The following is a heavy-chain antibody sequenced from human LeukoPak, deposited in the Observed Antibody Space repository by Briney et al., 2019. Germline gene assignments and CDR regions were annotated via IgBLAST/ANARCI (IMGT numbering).Heavy chain of an antibody. J-gene: IGHJ4*02. Sequence: TGGSLRLSCAASGFTFSSYTMNWVRQAPGKGLEWVSSITSSSSYIYYADSVKGRFTISRDNSKNTLYLQMNSLRAEDTAVYYCARADLRRGYSGYGEPYYFDYWGQGTLVTVSS. V-gene: IGHV3-21*01. CDR2: ITSSSSYI. D-gene: IGHD5-12*01. CDR1: GFTFSSYT. CDR3: ARADLRRGYSGYGEPYYFDY.